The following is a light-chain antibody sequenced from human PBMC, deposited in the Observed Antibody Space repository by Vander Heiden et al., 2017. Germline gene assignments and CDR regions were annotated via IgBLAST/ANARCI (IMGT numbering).Light chain of an antibody. Sequence: SYELTQPPSVSVSPGQTASITCSGDKLGDKYVCWYHQKPGQSPVLVIHQDYKRPSGIPERFSGSNSGNTATLTISGTQAMDEADYYCQAWDTRTADVVFGGGTKLTVL. CDR1: KLGDKY. CDR3: QAWDTRTADVV. V-gene: IGLV3-1*01. CDR2: QDY. J-gene: IGLJ2*01.